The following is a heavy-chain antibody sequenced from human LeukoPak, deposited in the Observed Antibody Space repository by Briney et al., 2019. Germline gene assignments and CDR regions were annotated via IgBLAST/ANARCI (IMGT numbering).Heavy chain of an antibody. CDR2: NNPNSNDT. CDR1: GYTFTVYY. J-gene: IGHJ6*03. V-gene: IGHV1-2*06. CDR3: ARGNGYYYDSSGYSYYYYYMDV. Sequence: ATVNVYCKASGYTFTVYYIHWVRQAAGQGVEWMVRNNPNSNDTNYAQKFQGRVTVTRDTSISTAYMELSRLRSDDTAVYYCARGNGYYYDSSGYSYYYYYMDVWGKGTTVTVSS. D-gene: IGHD3-22*01.